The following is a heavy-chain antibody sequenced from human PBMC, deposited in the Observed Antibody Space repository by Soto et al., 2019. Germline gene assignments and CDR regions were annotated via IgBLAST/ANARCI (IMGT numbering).Heavy chain of an antibody. Sequence: EVQLVESGGGLVQPGGSLRLSCAASGFTVSSNYMSWVRQAPGKGLEWVSVIYSGGSTYYADSVKGRFTISRHNSKNTLYLQMNSLRAEDTAVYYCASGSTDVLLWFGELYYYWGQGTLVTVSS. V-gene: IGHV3-53*04. D-gene: IGHD3-10*01. CDR3: ASGSTDVLLWFGELYYY. J-gene: IGHJ4*02. CDR1: GFTVSSNY. CDR2: IYSGGST.